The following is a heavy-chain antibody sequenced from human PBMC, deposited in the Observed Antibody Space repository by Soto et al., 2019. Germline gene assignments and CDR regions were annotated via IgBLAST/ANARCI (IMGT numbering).Heavy chain of an antibody. V-gene: IGHV5-10-1*01. CDR2: IDPSDSYT. J-gene: IGHJ3*02. D-gene: IGHD4-17*01. CDR3: ARWTTTVTTFALIDAFDI. CDR1: GYTFTNYW. Sequence: PGESLKISCQGSGYTFTNYWIVWVRQMPGKVLEWMGRIDPSDSYTNYSPSFQGHVTISADKSISTAYLQWSSLKASDTAMYYCARWTTTVTTFALIDAFDIWGQGTMVTVSS.